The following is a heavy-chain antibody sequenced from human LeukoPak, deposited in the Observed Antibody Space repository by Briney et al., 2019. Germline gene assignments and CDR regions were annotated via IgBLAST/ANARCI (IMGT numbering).Heavy chain of an antibody. V-gene: IGHV3-30-3*01. Sequence: PGGSLRLSCAASGFTFFDAWMNWVRQAPGKGLEWVAAISYDGTKTFYSDSVKGRMTISRDISKNTLYLQMNSLRPEDTAVYYCARAPDGMDVWGQGTTVTVSS. J-gene: IGHJ6*02. CDR1: GFTFFDAW. CDR3: ARAPDGMDV. CDR2: ISYDGTKT.